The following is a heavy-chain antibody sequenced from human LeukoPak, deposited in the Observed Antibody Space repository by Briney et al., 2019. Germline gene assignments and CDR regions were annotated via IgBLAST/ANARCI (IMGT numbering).Heavy chain of an antibody. CDR1: GFTISDFW. D-gene: IGHD3-3*01. CDR2: ISQDGGAT. Sequence: GGSLRLSCEASGFTISDFWMDWVRQTPGKGLEWLANISQDGGATYYVDSVKGRFTISRDNAKNSLYLQMNGLRAEDTAVYYCARATIRAIFGVVTEPLFDYWGQGTLVTVSS. V-gene: IGHV3-7*01. J-gene: IGHJ4*02. CDR3: ARATIRAIFGVVTEPLFDY.